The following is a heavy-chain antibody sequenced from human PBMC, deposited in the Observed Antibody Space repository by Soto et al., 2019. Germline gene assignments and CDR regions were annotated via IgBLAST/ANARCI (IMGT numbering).Heavy chain of an antibody. CDR1: GGSIIGFY. V-gene: IGHV4-59*12. D-gene: IGHD3-22*01. CDR3: ARTYDSNGYANEFDS. CDR2: IYDNGIT. Sequence: SETLSLTCTVSGGSIIGFYWSWVQQPPGKGLEWIGYIYDNGITSQNPSLKSRVTMSADTSQNQFSLKLTSVTGADTAVYYCARTYDSNGYANEFDSWGQGILVTVSS. J-gene: IGHJ4*02.